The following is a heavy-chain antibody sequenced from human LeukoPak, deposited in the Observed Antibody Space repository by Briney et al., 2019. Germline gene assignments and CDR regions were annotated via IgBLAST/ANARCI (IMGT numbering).Heavy chain of an antibody. CDR3: ARGARSGYYYYMDV. Sequence: SQTLSLTCTVSGGSISSGSCYWSWIRQPAGKGLEWIGRIYTSGSTNYNPSLKSRVTTSVDTSKNQYSLKLSSVTAADTAVYYCARGARSGYYYYMDVWGKGTTVTVSS. CDR1: GGSISSGSCY. CDR2: IYTSGST. V-gene: IGHV4-61*02. D-gene: IGHD3-10*01. J-gene: IGHJ6*03.